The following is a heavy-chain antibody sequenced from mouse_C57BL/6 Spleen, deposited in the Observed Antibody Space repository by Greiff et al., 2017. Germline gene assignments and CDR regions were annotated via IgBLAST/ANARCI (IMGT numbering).Heavy chain of an antibody. CDR3: ARRTTVPFAY. V-gene: IGHV5-9*01. CDR1: GFTFSSYT. CDR2: ISGGGGNT. D-gene: IGHD1-1*01. J-gene: IGHJ3*01. Sequence: EVKLVESGGGLVKPGGSLKLSCAASGFTFSSYTMSWVRQTPEKRLEWVATISGGGGNTYYPDSVKGRFTISSDNAKNTLYLQMSSLRSEDTALYYCARRTTVPFAYWGQGTLVTVSA.